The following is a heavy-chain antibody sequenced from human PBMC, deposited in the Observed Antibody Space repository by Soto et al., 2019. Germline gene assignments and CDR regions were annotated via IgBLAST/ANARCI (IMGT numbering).Heavy chain of an antibody. CDR2: IIPAFRTS. Sequence: QVQLVQSGAEVKKPGSSVKVSCSASGVTFSSYAFTWVRQAPGQGLEWMGNIIPAFRTSTYEQRFQDRLTISADESTNTVYMELSSLRSEDTAVYFCAKDGSWDGGGGESWGQGTLVIVSS. CDR1: GVTFSSYA. CDR3: AKDGSWDGGGGES. J-gene: IGHJ4*02. V-gene: IGHV1-69*18. D-gene: IGHD3-16*01.